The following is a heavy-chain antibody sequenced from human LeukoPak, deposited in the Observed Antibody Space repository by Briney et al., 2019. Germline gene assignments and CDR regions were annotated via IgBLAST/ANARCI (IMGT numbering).Heavy chain of an antibody. D-gene: IGHD5-12*01. V-gene: IGHV3-23*01. CDR1: GFTFNNYA. Sequence: GGSLRLSCAASGFTFNNYAMSWVRQAPGKGLEWVSTISDSGGSTYYADSVKGRFTISRDNSKDTLYLQMNSLRAEDTAVYYCAKGAGGYSGYGTLDYWGQGTLVTVSS. CDR2: ISDSGGST. CDR3: AKGAGGYSGYGTLDY. J-gene: IGHJ4*02.